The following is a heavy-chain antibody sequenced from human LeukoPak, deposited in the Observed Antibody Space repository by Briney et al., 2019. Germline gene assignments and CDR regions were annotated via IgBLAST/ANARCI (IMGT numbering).Heavy chain of an antibody. Sequence: PSETLSLTCTVSGGSISSYYLSWIRQPPGKGLEWIGYIYYSGSTNYNPSLKSRVTISVDTSKNQFSLKLSSVTAADTAVYYCARLDSGSYGDVWGQGTTVTVSS. J-gene: IGHJ6*02. CDR3: ARLDSGSYGDV. D-gene: IGHD1-26*01. CDR1: GGSISSYY. V-gene: IGHV4-59*08. CDR2: IYYSGST.